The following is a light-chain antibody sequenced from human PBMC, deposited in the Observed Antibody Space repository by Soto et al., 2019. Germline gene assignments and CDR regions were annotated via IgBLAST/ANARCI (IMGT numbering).Light chain of an antibody. CDR1: QSISKW. CDR2: DAS. CDR3: QQYNGNSRT. Sequence: DSHMTQSPSTLSASLGDRLVITCRASQSISKWLAWYQQKPGRVPNFLIYDASTLESGVPSRFSGSGSGTEFTLTISSLQPDDFSSYYCQQYNGNSRTFGQGTKVDIK. J-gene: IGKJ1*01. V-gene: IGKV1-5*01.